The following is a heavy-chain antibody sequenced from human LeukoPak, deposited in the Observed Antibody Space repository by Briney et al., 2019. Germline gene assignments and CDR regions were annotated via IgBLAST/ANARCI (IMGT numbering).Heavy chain of an antibody. CDR2: IIPILGIA. Sequence: ASVKVSCKASGGTFSSYAISWVRQAPGQGLEWKGRIIPILGIANYAQKFQGRVTITADKSTSTAYMELSSLRSEDTAVYYCARDSGYSGYDPVYFDYWGQGTLVTVSS. CDR1: GGTFSSYA. V-gene: IGHV1-69*04. J-gene: IGHJ4*02. D-gene: IGHD5-12*01. CDR3: ARDSGYSGYDPVYFDY.